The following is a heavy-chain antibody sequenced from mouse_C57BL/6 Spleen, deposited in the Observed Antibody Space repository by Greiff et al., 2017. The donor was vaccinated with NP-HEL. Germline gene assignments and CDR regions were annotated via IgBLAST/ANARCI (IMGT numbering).Heavy chain of an antibody. V-gene: IGHV1-9*01. D-gene: IGHD2-1*01. CDR3: SSTLYCGKEAWFAY. CDR1: GYTFTGYW. Sequence: QVQLQQSGAELMKPGASVKLSCKATGYTFTGYWIEWVKQRPGHGLEWIGEILPGSGSTNYNEKFKGKATFTADTSSNTAYLQLSSLTTEYYAIYYCSSTLYCGKEAWFAYWGQGTLVTVS. CDR2: ILPGSGST. J-gene: IGHJ3*01.